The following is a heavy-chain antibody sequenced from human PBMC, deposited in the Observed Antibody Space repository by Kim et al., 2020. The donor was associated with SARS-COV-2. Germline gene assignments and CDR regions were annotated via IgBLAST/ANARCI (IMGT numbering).Heavy chain of an antibody. V-gene: IGHV1-18*04. D-gene: IGHD5-18*01. J-gene: IGHJ3*02. CDR2: ISAYNGNT. Sequence: ASVKVSCKASGYTFTSYGISWVRQAPGQGLEWMGWISAYNGNTNYAQKLQGRVTMTTDTSTSTAYMELRSLRSDDTAVYYCARDSRTGYSYGYPPDAFDIWGQGTMGTVSS. CDR1: GYTFTSYG. CDR3: ARDSRTGYSYGYPPDAFDI.